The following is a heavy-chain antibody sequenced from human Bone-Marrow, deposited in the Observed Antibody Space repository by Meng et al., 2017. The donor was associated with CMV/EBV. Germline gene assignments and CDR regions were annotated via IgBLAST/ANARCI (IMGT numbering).Heavy chain of an antibody. CDR1: GFTVSSNY. D-gene: IGHD3-3*01. V-gene: IGHV3-53*05. J-gene: IGHJ2*01. Sequence: GGSLRLSCAASGFTVSSNYMSWVRQAPGKGLEWVSVIYSGGSTYYADSVKGRFTISRDNSKNTLYLQMNSLRAEDTALYYCARDPTPRFDFWSGYSPSYFDLWGRGTLVTVSS. CDR3: ARDPTPRFDFWSGYSPSYFDL. CDR2: IYSGGST.